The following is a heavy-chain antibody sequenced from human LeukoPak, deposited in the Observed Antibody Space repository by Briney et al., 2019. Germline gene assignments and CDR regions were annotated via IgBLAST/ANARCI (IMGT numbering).Heavy chain of an antibody. V-gene: IGHV3-23*01. J-gene: IGHJ4*02. CDR3: AKGLRSGWYVDY. Sequence: GGSLRLSCAASGFTFSSYAMSWVRQAPGKGLEWVSAISGSGGSTYYADSVKGRFTISRDNSKNTLYLQMNSLRAEDTAVYYRAKGLRSGWYVDYWGQGTLVTVSS. CDR1: GFTFSSYA. D-gene: IGHD6-19*01. CDR2: ISGSGGST.